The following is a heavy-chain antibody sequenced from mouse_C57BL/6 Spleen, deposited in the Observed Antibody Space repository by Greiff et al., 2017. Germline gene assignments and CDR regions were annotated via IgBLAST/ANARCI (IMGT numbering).Heavy chain of an antibody. CDR1: GYTFTDYN. CDR3: ARGGIYYGNSWFAY. J-gene: IGHJ3*01. D-gene: IGHD2-1*01. CDR2: INPNNGGT. V-gene: IGHV1-22*01. Sequence: VQLQQSGPELVKPGASVKMSCKASGYTFTDYNMHWVKQSHGKSLEWIGYINPNNGGTSYNQKFKGKATLTVNKSSSTAYMERRSLTSEDSAVYYCARGGIYYGNSWFAYWGQGTLVTVSA.